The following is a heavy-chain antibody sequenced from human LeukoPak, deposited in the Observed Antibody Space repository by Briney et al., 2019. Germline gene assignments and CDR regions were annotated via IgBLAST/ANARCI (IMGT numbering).Heavy chain of an antibody. Sequence: PGGSLRLSCAATGFTFSNYGMNWVRQAPGKGLEWVSFTNTSGSNVYYGDSVKGRFTISRDNAKNLLFLQMNGLRAEDTALYYCARGRSITLLRGVAMSDGFDIWGQGAMVAVSS. CDR2: TNTSGSNV. CDR3: ARGRSITLLRGVAMSDGFDI. J-gene: IGHJ3*02. V-gene: IGHV3-21*06. CDR1: GFTFSNYG. D-gene: IGHD3-10*01.